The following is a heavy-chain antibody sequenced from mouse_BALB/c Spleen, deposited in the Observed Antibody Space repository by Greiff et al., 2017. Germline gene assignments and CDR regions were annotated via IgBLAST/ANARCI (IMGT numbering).Heavy chain of an antibody. CDR1: GYAFSSYW. J-gene: IGHJ4*01. Sequence: QVQLQQSGAELVRPGSSVKISCKASGYAFSSYWMNWVKQRPGQGLEWIGQIYPGDGDTNYNGKFKGKATLTADKSSSTAYMQLSSLTSEDSAVYFCARMITTEAMDYWGQGTSVTVSS. D-gene: IGHD2-4*01. CDR2: IYPGDGDT. CDR3: ARMITTEAMDY. V-gene: IGHV1-80*01.